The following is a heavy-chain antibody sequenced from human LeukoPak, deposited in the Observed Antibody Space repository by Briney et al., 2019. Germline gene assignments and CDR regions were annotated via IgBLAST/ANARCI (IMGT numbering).Heavy chain of an antibody. J-gene: IGHJ4*02. CDR2: IIPIFGTT. CDR1: GGTFSNYA. CDR3: ARGRSGYIFLDY. D-gene: IGHD5-12*01. V-gene: IGHV1-69*06. Sequence: SVKVSCKASGGTFSNYAISWVRQAPGQRLEWMGEIIPIFGTTNYAQKFQGRVTITADKSTSTAYMELNSLRSEDTAVYYCARGRSGYIFLDYWGQGTLVTVSS.